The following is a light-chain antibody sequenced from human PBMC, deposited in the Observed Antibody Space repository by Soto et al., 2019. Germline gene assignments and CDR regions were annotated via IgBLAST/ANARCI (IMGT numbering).Light chain of an antibody. J-gene: IGKJ4*01. CDR1: QSISNS. V-gene: IGKV1-39*01. CDR3: QHRAT. CDR2: AAS. Sequence: IQMTQSPSSLSASVGDRVTITCRASQSISNSLNWYQQKSGKAPKLLIYAASNLQSGVPSRFSGSGSGTDFALPISSLQPEDFATYYCQHRATFGGGTKVEIK.